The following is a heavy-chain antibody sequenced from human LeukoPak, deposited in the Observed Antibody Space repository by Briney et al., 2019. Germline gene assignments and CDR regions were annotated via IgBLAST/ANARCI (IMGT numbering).Heavy chain of an antibody. CDR2: INHSGST. CDR3: ARARYFDWLSRIYWFDP. D-gene: IGHD3-9*01. Sequence: SETLSLTCAVYGGSFSGYYWSWIRQPPGKGLEWIGEINHSGSTNYNPSLKSRVTISVDTSKNQLSLKLSSVTAADTAVYYCARARYFDWLSRIYWFDPWGQGTLVTVSS. CDR1: GGSFSGYY. V-gene: IGHV4-34*01. J-gene: IGHJ5*02.